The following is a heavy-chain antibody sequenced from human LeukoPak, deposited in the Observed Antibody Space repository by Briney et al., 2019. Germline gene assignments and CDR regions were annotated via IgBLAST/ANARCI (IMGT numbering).Heavy chain of an antibody. CDR3: AKRGASWSFDS. CDR1: GFTFSSIG. Sequence: TGGSLRLSCAASGFTFSSIGMSWVRQAPGKGLEWVSSISGSGDSTYYADSVKGRFTISRDNSKNTLYLQMNSLRAEDTAVYYCAKRGASWSFDSWGQGTLVTVSS. D-gene: IGHD6-13*01. J-gene: IGHJ4*02. CDR2: ISGSGDST. V-gene: IGHV3-23*01.